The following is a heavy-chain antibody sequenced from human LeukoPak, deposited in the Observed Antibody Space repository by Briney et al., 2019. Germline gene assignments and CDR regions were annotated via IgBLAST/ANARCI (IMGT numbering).Heavy chain of an antibody. CDR1: GYTFTGYY. V-gene: IGHV1-46*01. CDR3: ASITMIGDYFDY. CDR2: INPSGGST. Sequence: ASVKVSCKASGYTFTGYYMHWVRQAPGQGLEWMGIINPSGGSTSYAQKFQGRVTMTRDTSTSTVYMELSSLRSEDTAVYYCASITMIGDYFDYWGQGTLVTVSS. D-gene: IGHD3-22*01. J-gene: IGHJ4*02.